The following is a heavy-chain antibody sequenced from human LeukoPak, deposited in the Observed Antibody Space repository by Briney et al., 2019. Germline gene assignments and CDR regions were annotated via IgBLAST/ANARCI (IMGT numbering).Heavy chain of an antibody. D-gene: IGHD4-23*01. V-gene: IGHV1-69*01. J-gene: IGHJ5*02. CDR2: IIPIFGTA. CDR3: ARDYGGNSGWFDP. CDR1: GGTFSSYA. Sequence: SVKVSCTASGGTFSSYAISWVRQAPGQGLEWMGGIIPIFGTANYAQKFQGRVTITADESTSTAYMELSSLRSEDTAVYYCARDYGGNSGWFDPWGQGTLVTVS.